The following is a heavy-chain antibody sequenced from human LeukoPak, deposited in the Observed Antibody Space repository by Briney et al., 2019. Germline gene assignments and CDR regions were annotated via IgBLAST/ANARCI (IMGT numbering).Heavy chain of an antibody. CDR2: PINKEKGYST. CDR3: ARTARDADYPYDPFDI. Sequence: GGPLRLPCAASGFTYSGHHMVWAAPAPGKALEWVGRPINKEKGYSTEYPASAKGRFTISSDESKNTVYLQMHNLQIEDTAVYYCARTARDADYPYDPFDIWGQGTMVTVSS. CDR1: GFTYSGHH. J-gene: IGHJ3*02. V-gene: IGHV3-72*01. D-gene: IGHD4-11*01.